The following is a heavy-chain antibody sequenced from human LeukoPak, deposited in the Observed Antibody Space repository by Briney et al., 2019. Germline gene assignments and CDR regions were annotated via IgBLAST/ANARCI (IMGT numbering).Heavy chain of an antibody. CDR3: TKDEYYDFWSGYFTLGGYYYYYGMDV. D-gene: IGHD3-3*01. Sequence: GGSVSLSCAVSGFTLSSYSMGWVRQAPGKGLEWVSTSRRGRSHIYCAVSVKGRFTTSRDNAKNSLYLQMNRLRAEDTAVYYCTKDEYYDFWSGYFTLGGYYYYYGMDVWGQGTTVTVSS. V-gene: IGHV3-21*04. CDR2: SRRGRSHI. J-gene: IGHJ6*02. CDR1: GFTLSSYS.